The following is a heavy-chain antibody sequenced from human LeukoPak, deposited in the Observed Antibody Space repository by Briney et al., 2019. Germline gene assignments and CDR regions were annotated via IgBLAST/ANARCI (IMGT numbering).Heavy chain of an antibody. Sequence: SGGSLRLSCAASGFTFSDYYMSWIRQAPGKGLEWVSSISSDSSYISYAESVKGRFTISRDNAKNTLYLQMNSLRADDTAVYYCARDYYYDSSGYPDYWGQGTLVTVSS. J-gene: IGHJ4*02. CDR3: ARDYYYDSSGYPDY. CDR2: ISSDSSYI. V-gene: IGHV3-11*06. D-gene: IGHD3-22*01. CDR1: GFTFSDYY.